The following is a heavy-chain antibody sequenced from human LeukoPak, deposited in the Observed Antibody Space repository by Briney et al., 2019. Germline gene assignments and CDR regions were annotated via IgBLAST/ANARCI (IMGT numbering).Heavy chain of an antibody. J-gene: IGHJ4*02. V-gene: IGHV1-18*01. CDR2: ISAYNGNT. D-gene: IGHD3-10*01. CDR1: GYTFTSYG. CDR3: ARNTPLLWFGELFPDPGDGDFDY. Sequence: ASVKVSFKASGYTFTSYGISWARQAPGQGLEWMGWISAYNGNTNYAQKLQGRVTMTTDTSTSTAYMELRSLRSDDTAVYYCARNTPLLWFGELFPDPGDGDFDYWGQGTLVTVSS.